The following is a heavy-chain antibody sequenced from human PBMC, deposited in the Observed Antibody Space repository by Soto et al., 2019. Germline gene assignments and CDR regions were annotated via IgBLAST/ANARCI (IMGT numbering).Heavy chain of an antibody. V-gene: IGHV1-2*04. D-gene: IGHD2-2*01. CDR2: INPNSGGT. Sequence: ASVKVPCKASGYTFTGYYMHWVRQAPGQGLEWMGWINPNSGGTNYAQKFQGWVTMTRDTSISTAYMELSRLRSDDTAVYYCARVGYCSSTSCYDWFDPWGQGTLVTVSS. CDR3: ARVGYCSSTSCYDWFDP. CDR1: GYTFTGYY. J-gene: IGHJ5*02.